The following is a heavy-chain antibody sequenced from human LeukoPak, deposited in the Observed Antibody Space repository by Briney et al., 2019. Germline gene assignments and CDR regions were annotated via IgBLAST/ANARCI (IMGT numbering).Heavy chain of an antibody. CDR1: GFTFNIYA. CDR3: ARDRPNYYHSSGHYYRRDGDF. J-gene: IGHJ4*02. Sequence: GGSLRLSYVASGFTFNIYAMSWVRQAPGKGLEWVSSITNRDGTTFYTDSVKGRFTISRDNSKNTLYLQLNSLRAEDTAVYYCARDRPNYYHSSGHYYRRDGDFWGQGTLVTVSS. D-gene: IGHD3-22*01. V-gene: IGHV3-23*01. CDR2: ITNRDGTT.